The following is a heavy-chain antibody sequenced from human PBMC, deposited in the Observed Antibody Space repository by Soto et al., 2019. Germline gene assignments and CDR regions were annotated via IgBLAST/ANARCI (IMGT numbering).Heavy chain of an antibody. Sequence: GGSLILSWAASGFTFSSYGMSWVRQAPGRGPEWVSGITGSGGNTYYVDSVKGRFTISRDNSKNTLYLQMNSLRGEDSAVYYCAKGRGDGYNFYFDFWGQGALVTVSS. J-gene: IGHJ4*02. D-gene: IGHD5-12*01. CDR1: GFTFSSYG. CDR2: ITGSGGNT. V-gene: IGHV3-23*01. CDR3: AKGRGDGYNFYFDF.